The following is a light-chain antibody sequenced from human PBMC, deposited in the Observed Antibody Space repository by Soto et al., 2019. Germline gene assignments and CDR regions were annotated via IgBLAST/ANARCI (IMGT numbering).Light chain of an antibody. CDR3: QRYDSYPWT. V-gene: IGKV1-5*03. CDR2: KAS. Sequence: DIQMTQSPSTLSASVRDRVTITCRASQSIRSWLAWYQQKPGKAPKLLIYKASSLESGGPSRFSGSGSGTEFTLTISSLQPDDSATYYCQRYDSYPWTSGQGTKVEIK. J-gene: IGKJ1*01. CDR1: QSIRSW.